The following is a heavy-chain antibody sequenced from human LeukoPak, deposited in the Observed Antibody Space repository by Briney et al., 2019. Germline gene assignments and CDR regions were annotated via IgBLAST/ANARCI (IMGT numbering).Heavy chain of an antibody. CDR2: INPSGGST. CDR1: GYTFTSYY. J-gene: IGHJ4*02. V-gene: IGHV1-46*01. CDR3: AREVAGTLTVGPSHFDY. D-gene: IGHD6-19*01. Sequence: ASVKVSCKASGYTFTSYYMHWVRQAPGQGLEWMGIINPSGGSTSYAQKFQGRVTMTRDTSTSTVYMELSSLRSEDTAVYYCAREVAGTLTVGPSHFDYWGQGTLVTVSS.